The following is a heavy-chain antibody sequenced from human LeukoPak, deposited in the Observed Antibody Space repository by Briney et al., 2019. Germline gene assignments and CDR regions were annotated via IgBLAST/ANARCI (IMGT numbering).Heavy chain of an antibody. V-gene: IGHV1-69*13. CDR3: ARDGDGSYGRKYDAFDI. J-gene: IGHJ3*02. CDR1: GGTFSSYA. Sequence: SVKVSCKASGGTFSSYAISWVRQAPGQGLEWMGGIIPIFGTANYAQKFQGRVTITADESTSTAYMELSSLRSEDTAVYYCARDGDGSYGRKYDAFDIWGQGTMVTVSS. CDR2: IIPIFGTA. D-gene: IGHD1-26*01.